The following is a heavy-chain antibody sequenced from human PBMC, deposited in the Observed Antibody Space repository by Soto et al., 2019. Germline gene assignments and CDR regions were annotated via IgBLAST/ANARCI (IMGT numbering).Heavy chain of an antibody. Sequence: QVHLVQSGAEVKKPGASVKVSCKASGYTFTSYGITWVRQAPGQGLEWMGWISAHNGNTDYAQKLQGRVIVTRDTSTSTAYMELMIQRSDDTAVYYCARGRYGDYWGQGALVTLSS. CDR1: GYTFTSYG. J-gene: IGHJ4*02. D-gene: IGHD1-1*01. CDR3: ARGRYGDY. CDR2: ISAHNGNT. V-gene: IGHV1-18*01.